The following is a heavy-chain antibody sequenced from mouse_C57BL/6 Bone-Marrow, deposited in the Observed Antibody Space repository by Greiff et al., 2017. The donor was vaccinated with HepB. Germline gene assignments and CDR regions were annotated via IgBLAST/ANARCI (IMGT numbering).Heavy chain of an antibody. CDR1: GFSLTSYA. V-gene: IGHV2-9-1*01. CDR2: IWTGGGT. J-gene: IGHJ4*01. D-gene: IGHD2-4*01. CDR3: ARRDYDYPYAMDY. Sequence: VQGVESGPGLVAPSQSLSITCTVSGFSLTSYALSWVRQPPGKGLEWLGVIWTGGGTNYNSALKSRLSISKDNSKSQVFLKMNSLQTDDTARYYCARRDYDYPYAMDYWGQGTSVTVSS.